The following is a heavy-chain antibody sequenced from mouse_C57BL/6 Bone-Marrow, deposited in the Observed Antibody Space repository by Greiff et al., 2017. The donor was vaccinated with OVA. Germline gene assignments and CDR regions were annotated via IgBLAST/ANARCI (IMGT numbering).Heavy chain of an antibody. J-gene: IGHJ4*01. Sequence: QVQLQQSGAELARPGASVKLSCKASGYTFTSYGISWVKQRTGQGLEWIGEIYPRSGNTYYNEKSKGKATLTADKSSSTAYMELRSLTSEDSAVYFCASGTTVVAPYYAMDYWGQGTSVTVSS. CDR3: ASGTTVVAPYYAMDY. CDR2: IYPRSGNT. V-gene: IGHV1-81*01. CDR1: GYTFTSYG. D-gene: IGHD1-1*01.